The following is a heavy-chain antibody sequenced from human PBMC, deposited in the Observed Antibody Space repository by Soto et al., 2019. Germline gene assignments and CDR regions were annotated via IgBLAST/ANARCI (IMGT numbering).Heavy chain of an antibody. D-gene: IGHD3-3*01. CDR2: TYYRRNT. J-gene: IGHJ6*03. V-gene: IGHV4-39*07. Sequence: SETLSLTCSVSGGSIDSTDFYWVWVRQAPGEGLEWIGYTYYRRNTYYNPFLRSRVTISVDTSKNQFSLKLSSVTAADTAVYYCARVNERITIFGVVQTGVYMDVWGKGTTVTVSS. CDR3: ARVNERITIFGVVQTGVYMDV. CDR1: GGSIDSTDFY.